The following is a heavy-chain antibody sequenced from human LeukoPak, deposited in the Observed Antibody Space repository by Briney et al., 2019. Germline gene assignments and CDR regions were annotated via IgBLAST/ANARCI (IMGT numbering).Heavy chain of an antibody. CDR1: GGSISSYY. J-gene: IGHJ6*03. CDR3: AREHCSGGSCYSIYYYYYMDV. V-gene: IGHV4-4*07. D-gene: IGHD2-15*01. CDR2: IYTSGST. Sequence: PSETLSLTCTVSGGSISSYYWSWIRQPAGKGLEWIGRIYTSGSTYYNPSLKSRVTISVDTSKNQFSLKLSSVTAADTAVYYCAREHCSGGSCYSIYYYYYMDVWGKGTTVTVSS.